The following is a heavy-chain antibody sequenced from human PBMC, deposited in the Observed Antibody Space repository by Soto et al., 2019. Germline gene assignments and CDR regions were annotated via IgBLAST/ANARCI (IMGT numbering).Heavy chain of an antibody. D-gene: IGHD3-16*02. J-gene: IGHJ4*02. CDR1: GFTFDDYA. CDR3: AKDIGLRGLHLGELSGIH. CDR2: ISWNSGSI. Sequence: GGSLRLSCAASGFTFDDYAMHWVRQAPGKGLEWVSGISWNSGSIGYADSVKGRFTISRDNAKNSLYLQMNSLRAEDTALYYCAKDIGLRGLHLGELSGIHWGQGTLVTVSS. V-gene: IGHV3-9*01.